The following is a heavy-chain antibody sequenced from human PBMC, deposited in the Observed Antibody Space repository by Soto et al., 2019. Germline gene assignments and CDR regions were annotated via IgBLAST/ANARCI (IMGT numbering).Heavy chain of an antibody. CDR3: ARDGQSLAPYALDV. CDR1: GFTFSSHA. D-gene: IGHD6-19*01. CDR2: IWYDGSNK. Sequence: QVQVVESGGGVVQPGRSLRLSCTASGFTFSSHAMHWVRQAPGKGLEWVAQIWYDGSNKYYADSVKGRFTISRDNSKNTLSVQMDSLRVEDTAVYYCARDGQSLAPYALDVWGQGTSVTVSS. V-gene: IGHV3-33*01. J-gene: IGHJ6*02.